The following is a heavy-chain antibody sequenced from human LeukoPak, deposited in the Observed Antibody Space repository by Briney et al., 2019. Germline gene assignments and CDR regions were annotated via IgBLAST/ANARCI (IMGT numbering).Heavy chain of an antibody. CDR3: ARGGMRWELSPGFDY. J-gene: IGHJ4*02. D-gene: IGHD1-26*01. Sequence: GGSLRLSCAASGFTFSSYWMHWVRQAPGKGLVWVSRINTDGSSTTYADSVKGRFTISRDNAKNSLYLQMNSLRAEDTAVYYCARGGMRWELSPGFDYWGQGTLVTVSS. CDR2: INTDGSST. CDR1: GFTFSSYW. V-gene: IGHV3-74*03.